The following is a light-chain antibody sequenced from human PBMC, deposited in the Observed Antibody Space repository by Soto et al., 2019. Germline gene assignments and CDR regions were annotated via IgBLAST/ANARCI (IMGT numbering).Light chain of an antibody. CDR2: EVS. CDR3: SSYTSSSIDYV. J-gene: IGLJ1*01. CDR1: SSDVGGYNY. V-gene: IGLV2-14*01. Sequence: QSALTQPASVSGSPGQSITIYCTGTSSDVGGYNYVSWYQQHPGKAPKLMIYEVSNRPSGVSNRFSGSKSGNKASLTISGLQAEDEADYYCSSYTSSSIDYVFGIGTKLTVL.